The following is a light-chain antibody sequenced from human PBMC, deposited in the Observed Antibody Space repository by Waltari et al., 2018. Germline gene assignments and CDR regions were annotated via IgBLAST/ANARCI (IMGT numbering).Light chain of an antibody. CDR2: KAS. V-gene: IGKV1-5*03. J-gene: IGKJ1*01. CDR1: QSVSWW. Sequence: DIQMTQSPSTLSAFVGDRVTITCRASQSVSWWLAWYQQKPGTAPKLLIYKASTLESGVPSRFSGSGSGTEFTLTISSLQPDDFATYYCQQYNSYVGTFGQGTKVEIK. CDR3: QQYNSYVGT.